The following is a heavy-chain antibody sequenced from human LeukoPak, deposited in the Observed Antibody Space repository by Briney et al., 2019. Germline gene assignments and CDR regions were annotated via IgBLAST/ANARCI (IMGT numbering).Heavy chain of an antibody. CDR2: ISYDGSNK. Sequence: EGSLRLSCAASGFTFSSYGMHWVRQAPGKGLEWVAVISYDGSNKYYADSVKGRFTISRDNSKNTLYLQMNSLRAEDTAVYYCAKDLLRYNWNYEGPYYWGQGTLVTVSS. V-gene: IGHV3-30*18. CDR3: AKDLLRYNWNYEGPYY. CDR1: GFTFSSYG. D-gene: IGHD1-7*01. J-gene: IGHJ4*02.